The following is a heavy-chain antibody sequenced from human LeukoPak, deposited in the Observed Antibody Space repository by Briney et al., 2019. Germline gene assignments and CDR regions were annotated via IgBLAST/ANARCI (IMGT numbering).Heavy chain of an antibody. CDR2: IKQDGSEK. Sequence: GGSLRLSCAASGFTFSSYWMSWARQAPGKGLEWVANIKQDGSEKYYVDSVKGRFTISRDNAKNSLYLQMNSLRAEDTAVYYCARWVVINDPHYYYYYMDVWGKGTTVTISS. CDR3: ARWVVINDPHYYYYYMDV. V-gene: IGHV3-7*01. J-gene: IGHJ6*03. D-gene: IGHD3-22*01. CDR1: GFTFSSYW.